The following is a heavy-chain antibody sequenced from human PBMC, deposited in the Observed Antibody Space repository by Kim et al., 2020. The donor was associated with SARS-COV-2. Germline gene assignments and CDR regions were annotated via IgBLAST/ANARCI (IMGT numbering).Heavy chain of an antibody. Sequence: GGSLRLSCAASGFTFSSYAMSWVRQAPGKGLEWVSAISGSGGSTYYADSVKGRFTISRDNSKNTLYLQMNSLRAEDTAVYYCAKDRDGDYELPDAFDIWGQGTMVTVSS. CDR3: AKDRDGDYELPDAFDI. J-gene: IGHJ3*02. D-gene: IGHD4-17*01. CDR1: GFTFSSYA. CDR2: ISGSGGST. V-gene: IGHV3-23*01.